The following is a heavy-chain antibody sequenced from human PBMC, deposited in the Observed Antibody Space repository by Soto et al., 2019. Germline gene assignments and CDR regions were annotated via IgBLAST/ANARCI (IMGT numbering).Heavy chain of an antibody. CDR2: IYYSGST. CDR3: SRALGFNGYLFDY. D-gene: IGHD5-12*01. CDR1: GGSISSYY. J-gene: IGHJ4*02. V-gene: IGHV4-59*01. Sequence: SETLSLTCTVSGGSISSYYWSWIRQPPGKGLEWIGYIYYSGSTNYNPSLKSRVTISVDTSKNQFSLKLSSVTAADTAVYFLSRALGFNGYLFDYWGQGTLVTVSS.